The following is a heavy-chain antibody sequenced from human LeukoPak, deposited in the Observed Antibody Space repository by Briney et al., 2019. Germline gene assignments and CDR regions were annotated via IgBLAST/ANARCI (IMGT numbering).Heavy chain of an antibody. CDR2: IIPILGIA. V-gene: IGHV1-69*02. Sequence: GASVKVSCKASGGTFSSYTISWVRQAPGQGLEWVGRIIPILGIANYAQKFQGRVTITADKSTSTAYMELSSLRSEDTAVYYCARATKSYGDYAYLDAFDIWGQGTMVTVSS. D-gene: IGHD4-17*01. CDR1: GGTFSSYT. J-gene: IGHJ3*02. CDR3: ARATKSYGDYAYLDAFDI.